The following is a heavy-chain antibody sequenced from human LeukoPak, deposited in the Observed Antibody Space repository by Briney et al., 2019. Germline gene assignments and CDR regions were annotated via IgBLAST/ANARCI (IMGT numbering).Heavy chain of an antibody. CDR2: ISGSGGNT. D-gene: IGHD2-15*01. V-gene: IGHV3-23*01. CDR1: GFTFSSYA. Sequence: PGGSLRLSCVASGFTFSSYAMSWVRQAPGKGLEWVSAISGSGGNTYYADSVKGRLTISRDNSKNTLYLQMNSLRAEDTAVYYCAKAPKGLLYDAFDIRGQGTMVTVSS. CDR3: AKAPKGLLYDAFDI. J-gene: IGHJ3*02.